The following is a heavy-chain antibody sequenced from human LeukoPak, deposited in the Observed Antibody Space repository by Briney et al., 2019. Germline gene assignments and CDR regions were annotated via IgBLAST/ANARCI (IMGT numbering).Heavy chain of an antibody. CDR2: IYSGGST. D-gene: IGHD2-8*02. J-gene: IGHJ4*02. Sequence: PGGSPRLSCAASGFIVSSDYISWVRQTPGKGLEWVSVIYSGGSTFYADSVKGRFAISRDNSKNTVYLQMNSLRAEDTAVYYCVSGGRYCTGGACYGDWGQGTLVTVSS. V-gene: IGHV3-53*01. CDR1: GFIVSSDY. CDR3: VSGGRYCTGGACYGD.